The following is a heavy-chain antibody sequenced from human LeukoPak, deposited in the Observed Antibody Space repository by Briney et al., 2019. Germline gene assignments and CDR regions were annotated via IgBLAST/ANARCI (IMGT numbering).Heavy chain of an antibody. CDR3: AKDQRVATISSFDY. CDR2: ISGSGGST. Sequence: GGSLRLTCAASGFTFSSYAMSWVRQAPGKGLEWVSAISGSGGSTYYADSVKGRFTISRDNSKNTLYLQMNSLRAEDTAVYYCAKDQRVATISSFDYWGQGTLVTVSS. D-gene: IGHD5-12*01. V-gene: IGHV3-23*01. J-gene: IGHJ4*02. CDR1: GFTFSSYA.